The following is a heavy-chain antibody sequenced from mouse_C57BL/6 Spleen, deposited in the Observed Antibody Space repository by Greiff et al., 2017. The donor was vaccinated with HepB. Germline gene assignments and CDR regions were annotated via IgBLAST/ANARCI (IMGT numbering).Heavy chain of an antibody. CDR2: IYPGDGDT. CDR1: GYAFSSSW. Sequence: QVQLKESGPELVKPGASVKISCKASGYAFSSSWMNWVKQRPGKGLEWIGRIYPGDGDTNYNGKFKGKATLTADKSSSTAYMQISSLTSEDSAVYFCARGGERRGQAFDYWGQGTTLTVSS. J-gene: IGHJ2*01. V-gene: IGHV1-82*01. CDR3: ARGGERRGQAFDY. D-gene: IGHD3-2*02.